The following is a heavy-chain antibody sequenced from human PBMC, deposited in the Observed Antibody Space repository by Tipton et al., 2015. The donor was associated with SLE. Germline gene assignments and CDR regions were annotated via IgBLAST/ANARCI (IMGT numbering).Heavy chain of an antibody. CDR2: INHSGFT. J-gene: IGHJ6*03. Sequence: GLVKPSETLSLTCAVYGGSFSGKYWNWIRQPPGKGLEWIGEINHSGFTNYNPSLKSRVTISVDTSKNQFSLNLSSVTAADTAVYYCARGHYYYYMDVWGKGPRSPSP. CDR1: GGSFSGKY. V-gene: IGHV4-34*01. CDR3: ARGHYYYYMDV.